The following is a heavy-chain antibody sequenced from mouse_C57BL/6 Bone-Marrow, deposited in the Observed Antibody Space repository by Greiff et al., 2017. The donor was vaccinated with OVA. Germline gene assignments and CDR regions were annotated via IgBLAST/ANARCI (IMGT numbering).Heavy chain of an antibody. J-gene: IGHJ3*01. CDR2: ISDGGSYT. D-gene: IGHD2-3*01. V-gene: IGHV5-4*01. Sequence: EVQLVESGGGLVKPGGSLKLSCAASGFTFSSYAMSWVRQTPEKRLEWVATISDGGSYTYYPDNVKGRFTISSDNAKNNLYLQMSHLKSEDTAMYYCARTPHGYDGYPPFAYWGQGTLVTVSA. CDR3: ARTPHGYDGYPPFAY. CDR1: GFTFSSYA.